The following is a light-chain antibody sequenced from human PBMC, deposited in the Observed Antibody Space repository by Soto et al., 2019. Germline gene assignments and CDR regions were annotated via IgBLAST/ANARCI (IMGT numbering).Light chain of an antibody. CDR2: SNY. J-gene: IGLJ1*01. CDR1: SSNIESNT. CDR3: AAWDDILNGYV. Sequence: QSVLTQPPSASGTPGQRVTISVAGSSSNIESNTVTWYQQLPGTAPKLVIYSNYDRPSGVPDRFSGSTSGTSASLVIRGLQSEDEADYYCAAWDDILNGYVFGGGTKVTVL. V-gene: IGLV1-44*01.